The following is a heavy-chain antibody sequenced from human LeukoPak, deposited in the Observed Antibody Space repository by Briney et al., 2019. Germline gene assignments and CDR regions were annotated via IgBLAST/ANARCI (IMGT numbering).Heavy chain of an antibody. D-gene: IGHD2-2*01. CDR3: AKLGCTGTICYANY. V-gene: IGHV3-7*05. CDR2: IKQDGTEK. J-gene: IGHJ4*02. Sequence: GGSLRLSCAASGFTFSRYWMTWVRQAPGKGLEWVANIKQDGTEKYYVDSVKGRFTISRDNAKNTLYLQMYSLRAEDTALYYCAKLGCTGTICYANYWGQGTLVTVSS. CDR1: GFTFSRYW.